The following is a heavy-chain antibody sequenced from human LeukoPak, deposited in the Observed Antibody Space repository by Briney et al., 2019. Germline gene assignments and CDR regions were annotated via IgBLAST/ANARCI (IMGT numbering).Heavy chain of an antibody. J-gene: IGHJ4*02. CDR3: AKEVVAAIPPY. CDR1: GFTFDDYG. CDR2: ITGSGGTT. D-gene: IGHD5-12*01. Sequence: GGSLRLSCAASGFTFDDYGMTWVRQAPGKGLEWVSGITGSGGTTYYADSVKGRFTISRDSSRNTLYLQMNSLRVEDAAVYYCAKEVVAAIPPYWGQGTLVTVSS. V-gene: IGHV3-23*01.